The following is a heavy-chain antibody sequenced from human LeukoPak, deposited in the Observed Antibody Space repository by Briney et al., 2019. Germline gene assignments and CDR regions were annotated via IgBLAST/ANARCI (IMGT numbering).Heavy chain of an antibody. CDR3: ARDPITATGRRYFDY. CDR2: ISVYDGRT. CDR1: DYTFTNYG. V-gene: IGHV1-18*01. Sequence: GAPVKVSCKASDYTFTNYGITWVRQAPGQGLEWMGWISVYDGRTNYAQKLQGRVTMTTDTSTNTAYMELRSLRSDDTAVYYCARDPITATGRRYFDYWGQGTLVTVSS. J-gene: IGHJ4*02. D-gene: IGHD6-13*01.